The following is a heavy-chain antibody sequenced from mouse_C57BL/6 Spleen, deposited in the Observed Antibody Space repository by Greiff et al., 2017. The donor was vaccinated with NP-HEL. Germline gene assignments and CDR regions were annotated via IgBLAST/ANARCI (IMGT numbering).Heavy chain of an antibody. D-gene: IGHD3-2*02. Sequence: VQLQQPGTELVKPGASVKLSCKASGYTFTSYWMHWVKQRPGQGLEWIGNINPSNGGTNYNEKFKSKATLTVDKSSSTAYMQLSSLTAEDSAVYYCARSSSGFAWFAYWGQGTLVTVSA. CDR2: INPSNGGT. J-gene: IGHJ3*01. CDR1: GYTFTSYW. CDR3: ARSSSGFAWFAY. V-gene: IGHV1-53*01.